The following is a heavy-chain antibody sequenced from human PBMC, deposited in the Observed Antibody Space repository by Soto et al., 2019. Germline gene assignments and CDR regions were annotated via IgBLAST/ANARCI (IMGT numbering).Heavy chain of an antibody. CDR2: IYYSGST. CDR1: GGSISSSSYY. J-gene: IGHJ5*02. V-gene: IGHV4-39*01. CDR3: ARRVGYCSGGSCYSSNWFDP. D-gene: IGHD2-15*01. Sequence: QLQLQESGPGRVKPSETLSLTCTVSGGSISSSSYYWGWIRQPPGKGLEWIGSIYYSGSTYYNPSIKSRVTISVDTSKNQFSLKLSSVTAADTAVYYCARRVGYCSGGSCYSSNWFDPWGQGTLVTVSS.